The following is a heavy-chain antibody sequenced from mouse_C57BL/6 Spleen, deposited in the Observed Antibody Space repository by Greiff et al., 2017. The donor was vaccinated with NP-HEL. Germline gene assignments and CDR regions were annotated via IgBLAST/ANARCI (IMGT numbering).Heavy chain of an antibody. J-gene: IGHJ4*01. Sequence: QVQLQQPGAELVKPGASVKMSCKASGYTFTSYWITWVKQRPGQGLEWIGDIYPGSGSTNYNEKFKSKATLTVDTSSSTAYMQLSSLTSEDSAVYYCARHYSNYNAMDDWGQGTSVTVSS. CDR3: ARHYSNYNAMDD. CDR1: GYTFTSYW. CDR2: IYPGSGST. D-gene: IGHD2-5*01. V-gene: IGHV1-55*01.